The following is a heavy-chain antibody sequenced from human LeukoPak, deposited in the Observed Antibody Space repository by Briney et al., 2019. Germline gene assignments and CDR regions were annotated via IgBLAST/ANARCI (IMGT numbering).Heavy chain of an antibody. J-gene: IGHJ4*02. Sequence: PSEALSLTCAVYGGSFSGYYWGWIRQPPGKGLERIGSIYYSGSTYYNPSLKSRLTISVDTSKNQFSLKLSSVTAADTAVYYCARRGSGWYYFDYWGQGTLVTVSS. V-gene: IGHV4-39*01. D-gene: IGHD6-19*01. CDR2: IYYSGST. CDR3: ARRGSGWYYFDY. CDR1: GGSFSGYY.